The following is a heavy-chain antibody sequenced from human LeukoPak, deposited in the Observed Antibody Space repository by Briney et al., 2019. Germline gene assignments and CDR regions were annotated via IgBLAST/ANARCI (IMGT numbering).Heavy chain of an antibody. Sequence: SETLSLTCTVSGAXINSYYCSWIRQPPGKGLEWLGYIYYSGITNYNPSLKSRVTISVDTSMNQFSLKLSSVTAADTAVYYCARGMTTVTHWGQGTLVTVSS. CDR2: IYYSGIT. J-gene: IGHJ4*02. D-gene: IGHD4-11*01. CDR1: GAXINSYY. V-gene: IGHV4-59*08. CDR3: ARGMTTVTH.